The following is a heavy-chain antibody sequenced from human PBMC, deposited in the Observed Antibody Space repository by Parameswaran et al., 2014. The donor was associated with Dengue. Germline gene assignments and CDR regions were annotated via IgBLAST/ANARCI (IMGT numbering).Heavy chain of an antibody. D-gene: IGHD3-3*01. Sequence: RWIRQPPGKGLEWIGYIYYSGGTHYNPSLKSRVIMSVDTSKNQFSLELTSVTAADTAEYYCAREGSDFWRGPKFDYWGQGTLVTVS. J-gene: IGHJ4*02. CDR2: IYYSGGT. CDR3: AREGSDFWRGPKFDY. V-gene: IGHV4-31*02.